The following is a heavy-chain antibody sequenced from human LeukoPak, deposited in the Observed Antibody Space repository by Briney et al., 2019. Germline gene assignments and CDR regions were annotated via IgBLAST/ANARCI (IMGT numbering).Heavy chain of an antibody. J-gene: IGHJ5*02. Sequence: SETLSLTCTVSGGSISSSSYYWGWIRQPPGKGPEWIGSIYYSGSTYYNPSLKSRVTISVDTSKNQFSLKLSSVTAADTAVYYCARQRRGFGGVNWFDPWGQGALVTVSS. V-gene: IGHV4-39*01. CDR3: ARQRRGFGGVNWFDP. CDR1: GGSISSSSYY. D-gene: IGHD3-10*01. CDR2: IYYSGST.